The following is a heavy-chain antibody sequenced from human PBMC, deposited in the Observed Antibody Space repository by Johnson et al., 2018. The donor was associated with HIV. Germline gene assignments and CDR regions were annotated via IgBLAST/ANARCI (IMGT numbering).Heavy chain of an antibody. J-gene: IGHJ3*02. Sequence: QVQLVESGGGLIQPGGSLRLSCAASGFTVSSNYMSWVRQAPGKGLEWVAFIRYDGSIKYYADSVKGRFTISRDNSKNTLYLHMNSLRAEETAVYYCAKWDAFDIWGQGTMVTVSS. CDR3: AKWDAFDI. CDR1: GFTVSSNY. CDR2: IRYDGSIK. V-gene: IGHV3-30*02.